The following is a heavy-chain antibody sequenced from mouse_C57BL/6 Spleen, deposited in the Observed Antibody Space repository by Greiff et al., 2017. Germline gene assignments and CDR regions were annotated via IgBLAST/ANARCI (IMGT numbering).Heavy chain of an antibody. CDR1: GYTFTSYW. CDR2: IDPSDSYT. CDR3: ARRYYGSGGYFDY. D-gene: IGHD1-1*01. Sequence: QVQLQQPGAELVKPGASVKLSCKASGYTFTSYWMQWVKQMPGQGLEWIGEIDPSDSYTNYNQKFKGKATLTVDTSSSTAYMQLSSLTSEDSAVYYCARRYYGSGGYFDYWGQGTTLTVSS. V-gene: IGHV1-50*01. J-gene: IGHJ2*01.